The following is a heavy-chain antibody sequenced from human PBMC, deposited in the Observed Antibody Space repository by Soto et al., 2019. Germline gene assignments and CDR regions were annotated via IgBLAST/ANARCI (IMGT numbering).Heavy chain of an antibody. CDR2: IHYSGST. D-gene: IGHD2-8*02. CDR1: GGSISSYY. Sequence: PSETLSLTCRVCGGSISSYYSNWIRQPPGKGLEWIGYIHYSGSTNYNPSLKSRVTISVDTSKNQFSLKLTSVTAADTAVYYCARDKITGLCDYWGQGTLVTVSS. CDR3: ARDKITGLCDY. V-gene: IGHV4-59*12. J-gene: IGHJ4*02.